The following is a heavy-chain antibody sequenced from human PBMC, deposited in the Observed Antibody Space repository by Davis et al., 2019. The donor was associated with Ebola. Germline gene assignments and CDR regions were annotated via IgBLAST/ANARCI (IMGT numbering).Heavy chain of an antibody. V-gene: IGHV4-39*01. CDR2: IYYSGST. Sequence: SETLSLTCTVSGGSISSSSYYWGWIRQPPGKGLEWIGSIYYSGSTYYNPSLKSRVTISVDTSKNQFSLKLSSVTAADTAVYYCARHRRMGHIVVVTAIFFDYWGQGTLVTVSS. D-gene: IGHD2-21*02. CDR3: ARHRRMGHIVVVTAIFFDY. CDR1: GGSISSSSYY. J-gene: IGHJ4*02.